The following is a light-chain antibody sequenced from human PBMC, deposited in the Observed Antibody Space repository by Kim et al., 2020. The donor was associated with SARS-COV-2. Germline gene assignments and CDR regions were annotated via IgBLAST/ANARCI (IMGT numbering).Light chain of an antibody. J-gene: IGKJ1*01. V-gene: IGKV1-27*01. CDR1: QAISNT. Sequence: ATVGDSDTITCRTSQAISNTLAWYQQKPGKVPNVLIYATSTVQSGVPTRFSGSGSGTDFTLTISGLQAEDVATYYCQKYNSALGTCGQGTKVDIK. CDR2: ATS. CDR3: QKYNSALGT.